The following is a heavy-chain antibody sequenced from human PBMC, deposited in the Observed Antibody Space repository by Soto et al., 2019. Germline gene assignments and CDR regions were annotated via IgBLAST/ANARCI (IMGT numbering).Heavy chain of an antibody. D-gene: IGHD1-26*01. V-gene: IGHV3-48*02. J-gene: IGHJ4*02. CDR3: ARAKYGGASSPSDN. Sequence: PGGSLRLSCAASGFSFSTYSMNWVRQAPGKGLEWVSYISTRSNSIYYADSVKGRFTVSRDNAKNSLFLQMSRLRDEDTAVYFCARAKYGGASSPSDNWGPASLVTGSS. CDR1: GFSFSTYS. CDR2: ISTRSNSI.